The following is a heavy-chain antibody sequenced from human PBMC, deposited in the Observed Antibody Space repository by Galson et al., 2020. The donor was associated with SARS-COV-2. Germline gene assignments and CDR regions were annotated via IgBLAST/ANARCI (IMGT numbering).Heavy chain of an antibody. CDR3: AGEGRQWLVGPHYGMDV. CDR2: IYTSGST. J-gene: IGHJ6*02. CDR1: GGSISSYY. V-gene: IGHV4-4*07. Sequence: SETLSLTCTVSGGSISSYYWSWIRQPAGKGLEWIGRIYTSGSTNYNPSLKSRVTMSVDTSKNQFSLKLSSVTAADTAVYYCAGEGRQWLVGPHYGMDVWGQGTTVTVSS. D-gene: IGHD6-19*01.